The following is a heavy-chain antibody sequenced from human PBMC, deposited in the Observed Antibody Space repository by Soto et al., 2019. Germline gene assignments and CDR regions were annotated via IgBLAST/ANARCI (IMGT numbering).Heavy chain of an antibody. J-gene: IGHJ6*02. CDR1: GGTFSSYA. CDR3: ARGLRITIFGYGMDV. CDR2: IIPIFGTA. Sequence: QVQLVQSGAEVKKPGASVKVSCKASGGTFSSYAISWVRQAPGQGLEWMGGIIPIFGTANYAQKFQSRITITADESTSTASMELSSLRSEDTAVSYCARGLRITIFGYGMDVWGQGTTVTVAS. D-gene: IGHD3-3*01. V-gene: IGHV1-69*01.